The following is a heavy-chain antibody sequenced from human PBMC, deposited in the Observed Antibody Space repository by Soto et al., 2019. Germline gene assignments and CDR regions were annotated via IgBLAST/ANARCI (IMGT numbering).Heavy chain of an antibody. V-gene: IGHV3-7*01. CDR2: IKQDGSEK. CDR3: ARRGDYVSLDV. Sequence: EVQLVESGGGLVQPGGSLRLSCAASGFTFSNYWMRWVRQAPGKGLEWVANIKQDGSEKYYVDSVKGRFTISRDDAKNSLYLQMNSLRAEDTAVYYCARRGDYVSLDVWGSGTTVTVSS. J-gene: IGHJ6*04. D-gene: IGHD4-17*01. CDR1: GFTFSNYW.